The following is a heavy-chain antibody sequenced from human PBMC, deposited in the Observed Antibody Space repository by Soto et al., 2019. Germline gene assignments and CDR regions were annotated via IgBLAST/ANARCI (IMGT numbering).Heavy chain of an antibody. Sequence: GGSLRLSCAASGFTVSSNYMSWVRQAPGKGLEWVSVIYSGGSTYYADSVKGRFTISRDNSKNTLYLQMNSLRAEDTAVYYCARDTYYYGSGHDTHFDYWGQGTLVTVSS. CDR3: ARDTYYYGSGHDTHFDY. V-gene: IGHV3-66*01. J-gene: IGHJ4*02. CDR1: GFTVSSNY. D-gene: IGHD3-10*01. CDR2: IYSGGST.